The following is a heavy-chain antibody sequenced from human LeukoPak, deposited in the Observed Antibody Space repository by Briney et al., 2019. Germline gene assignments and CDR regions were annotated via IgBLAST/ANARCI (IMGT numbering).Heavy chain of an antibody. CDR2: FDPEDGET. V-gene: IGHV1-24*01. CDR3: ATDLPRYCSGGICYGTRRYFDY. Sequence: GASVKVSCKVSGYTLTELSMHWVRQAPGKGLKWMGGFDPEDGETIYAQKFQGRVTMTEDTSTDTAYMELSSLRSEDTAVYYCATDLPRYCSGGICYGTRRYFDYWGQGTLVTVSS. D-gene: IGHD2-15*01. CDR1: GYTLTELS. J-gene: IGHJ4*02.